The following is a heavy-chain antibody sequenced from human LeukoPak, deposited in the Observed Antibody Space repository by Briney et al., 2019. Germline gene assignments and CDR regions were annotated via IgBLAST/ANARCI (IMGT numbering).Heavy chain of an antibody. D-gene: IGHD3-22*01. Sequence: SETLSLTCTVSGGSISSGDYYWSWIRQPPGKGLEWIGYIYYSGSTYYNPSLKSRVTISVDTSKNQFSLKLSSVTAADTAVYYCAGVDITTLEVDYWGQGTLVTVSS. V-gene: IGHV4-30-4*08. J-gene: IGHJ4*02. CDR1: GGSISSGDYY. CDR3: AGVDITTLEVDY. CDR2: IYYSGST.